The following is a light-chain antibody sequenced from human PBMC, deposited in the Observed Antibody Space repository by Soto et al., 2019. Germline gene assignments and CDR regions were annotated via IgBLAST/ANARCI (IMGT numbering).Light chain of an antibody. Sequence: DVVMTQTPLSLSVAPGQPASISCKSSQSLLHITGETFLFWYLQKPGQSPQLLIYEVSTRVSGVPDRFSGSGSGADFTLEISRVETDDVGIYYCMQSTQLPPTLGQGTKVDLK. CDR3: MQSTQLPPT. CDR1: QSLLHITGETF. CDR2: EVS. V-gene: IGKV2D-29*02. J-gene: IGKJ1*01.